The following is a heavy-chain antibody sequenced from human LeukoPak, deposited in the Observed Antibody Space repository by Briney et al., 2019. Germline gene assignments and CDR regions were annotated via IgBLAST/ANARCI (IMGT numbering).Heavy chain of an antibody. D-gene: IGHD6-19*01. Sequence: GGSLRLSCTASGFTFSNYWMSWVRQAPGKGLEWVANMKQDGREKYYVDSVKGRFTISRDNAKNSLYLQLNSLRAEDTAVYYCARGGGSGRYGFAFDCWGQGTLVTVSS. CDR2: MKQDGREK. CDR3: ARGGGSGRYGFAFDC. CDR1: GFTFSNYW. J-gene: IGHJ4*02. V-gene: IGHV3-7*01.